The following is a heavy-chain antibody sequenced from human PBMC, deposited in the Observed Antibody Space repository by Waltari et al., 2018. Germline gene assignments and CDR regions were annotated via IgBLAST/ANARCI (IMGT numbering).Heavy chain of an antibody. J-gene: IGHJ4*02. CDR3: ARGGWHYFDY. Sequence: QVQLQESGPGLVKPSETLSLTCTVSGGSIRSYYWSWIRQPPGKGLEWIGYIYPSGSTNDNPSLKSRVTISGDTSKNQFSLKLSSVTAADTAVYYCARGGWHYFDYWGQGTLVTVSS. V-gene: IGHV4-59*01. CDR1: GGSIRSYY. CDR2: IYPSGST. D-gene: IGHD3-22*01.